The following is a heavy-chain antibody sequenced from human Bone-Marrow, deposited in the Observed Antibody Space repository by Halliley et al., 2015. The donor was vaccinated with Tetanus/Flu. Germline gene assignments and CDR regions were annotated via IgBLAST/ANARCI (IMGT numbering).Heavy chain of an antibody. J-gene: IGHJ4*02. V-gene: IGHV3-33*01. CDR1: GFSFSRNA. CDR2: IQYDGGNK. Sequence: QMQLVQSGGGVVQPGESLRLSCAASGFSFSRNAMHWVRQAPGKGLEWLAVIQYDGGNKYYADSVKGRFTISRDNSKNTVYLQLNSLRADDTAVYYCARESTTAFSSGWDVSDDWGQGTLVTVSS. D-gene: IGHD6-19*01. CDR3: ARESTTAFSSGWDVSDD.